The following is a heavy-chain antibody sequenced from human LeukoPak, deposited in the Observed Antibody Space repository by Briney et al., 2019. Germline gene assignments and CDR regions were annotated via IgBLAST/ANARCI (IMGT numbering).Heavy chain of an antibody. J-gene: IGHJ4*02. Sequence: GASVKVSCKASGYTFTSYGISWVRQAPGQGLEWMGWISTYNGNTNYAQKLQGRVTMTTDTSTSTAYMELRSLRSDDTAVYYCARDPYYDILTGYYSAYYFDYWGQGTLVTVSS. CDR1: GYTFTSYG. D-gene: IGHD3-9*01. V-gene: IGHV1-18*01. CDR3: ARDPYYDILTGYYSAYYFDY. CDR2: ISTYNGNT.